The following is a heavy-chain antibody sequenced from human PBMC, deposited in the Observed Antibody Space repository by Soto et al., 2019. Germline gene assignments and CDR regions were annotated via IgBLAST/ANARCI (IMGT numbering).Heavy chain of an antibody. Sequence: GSLRLSCAASGFTFSSYAMHWVRQAPGKGLEWVAVISYDGSNKYYADSVKGRFTISRDNSKNTLYLQMNSLRAEDTAVYYCARVRHYDFWSGSIPTYYYYYYGMDVWGQGTTVTGSS. CDR3: ARVRHYDFWSGSIPTYYYYYYGMDV. J-gene: IGHJ6*02. D-gene: IGHD3-3*01. CDR1: GFTFSSYA. CDR2: ISYDGSNK. V-gene: IGHV3-30-3*01.